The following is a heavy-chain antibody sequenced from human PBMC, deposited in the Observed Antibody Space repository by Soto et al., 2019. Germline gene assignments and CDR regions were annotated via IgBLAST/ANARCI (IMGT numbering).Heavy chain of an antibody. CDR2: INHSGST. CDR3: ARGLPENYGMDV. J-gene: IGHJ6*02. Sequence: SETVSLTCPVYGGSFSGCYWSWIRQPPGKGLEWIGEINHSGSTNYNPSLKSRVTISVDTSKNQFSLKLSSVTAADTAVYYCARGLPENYGMDVWGQGTTVTVSS. CDR1: GGSFSGCY. V-gene: IGHV4-34*01.